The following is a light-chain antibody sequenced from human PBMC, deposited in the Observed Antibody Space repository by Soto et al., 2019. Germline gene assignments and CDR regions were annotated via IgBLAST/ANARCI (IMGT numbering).Light chain of an antibody. J-gene: IGLJ2*01. CDR1: SSDVGRYHY. CDR3: SSYTSSSTVV. CDR2: EVS. V-gene: IGLV2-14*01. Sequence: QSALTQPASVSGSPGQSITISCTGASSDVGRYHYVSWYQQYPGKAPKLMIYEVSDRPSGVSNRFSGSKSGNTASLTISGLQAEDEADYYCSSYTSSSTVVFGGGTQLTVL.